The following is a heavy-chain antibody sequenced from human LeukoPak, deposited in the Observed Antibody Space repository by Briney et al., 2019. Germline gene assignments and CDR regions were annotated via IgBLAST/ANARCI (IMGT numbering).Heavy chain of an antibody. CDR2: INPNSGAT. CDR1: GYTFTGYH. J-gene: IGHJ4*02. D-gene: IGHD1-14*01. Sequence: GASVKVSCKASGYTFTGYHMHWVRQAPGQGLEWMAWINPNSGATDYAQKFQGRVTMTRDTSTSTAYMELSRLRSDDTAVYYCARLNGNHLDYWGQGTLVTVSS. V-gene: IGHV1-2*02. CDR3: ARLNGNHLDY.